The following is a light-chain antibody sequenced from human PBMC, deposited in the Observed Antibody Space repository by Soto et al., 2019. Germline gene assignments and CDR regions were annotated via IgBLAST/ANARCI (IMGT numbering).Light chain of an antibody. J-gene: IGLJ2*01. Sequence: QSVLTQPPSVSGSPGQSVTISCTGTSSDVGAYKYVSWYQQHPGKAPKLLIYDISKRPSGVPDRFSGSKSGNTATLTISGLQAEDDADYNCCSHAGSYTVVFGGGTKVTVL. V-gene: IGLV2-11*01. CDR2: DIS. CDR1: SSDVGAYKY. CDR3: CSHAGSYTVV.